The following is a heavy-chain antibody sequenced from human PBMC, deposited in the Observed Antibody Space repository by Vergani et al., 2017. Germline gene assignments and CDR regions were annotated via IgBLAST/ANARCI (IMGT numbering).Heavy chain of an antibody. D-gene: IGHD3-22*01. CDR3: ARVTYYYDSSGYCLDY. CDR1: GFPFSDYY. CDR2: ISSSGSTI. Sequence: QVQLVESGGGLVKPGGSLSLSCAASGFPFSDYYMSWIRQAPGKGLEWVSYISSSGSTIYYADSVKGRFTISRANAKNSLYLQMNSLRAEDTAVYYCARVTYYYDSSGYCLDYWGQGTLVTVSS. V-gene: IGHV3-11*01. J-gene: IGHJ4*02.